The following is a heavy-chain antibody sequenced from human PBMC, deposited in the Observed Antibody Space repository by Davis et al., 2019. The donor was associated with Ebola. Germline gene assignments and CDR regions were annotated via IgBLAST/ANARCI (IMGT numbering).Heavy chain of an antibody. D-gene: IGHD1-26*01. CDR1: GFTFSTYS. Sequence: GESLKISCAASGFTFSTYSMNWVRQAPGKGLEWVSYISSSSGTIYYADSVKGRFTISRDNAKNSLYLQMNSLRDEETAVYYCSRGGSSTWTTFEYWGQGTLITVSS. V-gene: IGHV3-48*02. CDR2: ISSSSGTI. CDR3: SRGGSSTWTTFEY. J-gene: IGHJ4*02.